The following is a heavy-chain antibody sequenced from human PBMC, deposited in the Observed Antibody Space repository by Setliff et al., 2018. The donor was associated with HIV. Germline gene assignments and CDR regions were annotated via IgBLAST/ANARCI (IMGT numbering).Heavy chain of an antibody. J-gene: IGHJ3*02. V-gene: IGHV1-18*01. CDR2: IGAYNGNT. CDR3: ARDRGVYCISSSCYSPVDAFDI. CDR1: GYTFSTYG. D-gene: IGHD2-2*01. Sequence: VASVKVSCKASGYTFSTYGISWVRQAPGQGLEWMGWIGAYNGNTNYAQKLQGRVTVTTDTSTSTAYMELRSLRSDDTAVYYCARDRGVYCISSSCYSPVDAFDIWGQGTMVTVSS.